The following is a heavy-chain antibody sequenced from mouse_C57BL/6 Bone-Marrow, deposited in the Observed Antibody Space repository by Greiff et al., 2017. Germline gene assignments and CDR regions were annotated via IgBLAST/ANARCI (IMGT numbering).Heavy chain of an antibody. V-gene: IGHV1-64*01. J-gene: IGHJ3*01. Sequence: VQLQQPGAELVKPGASVKLSCKASGYTFTSYWMHWVKQRPGQGLEWIGMIHPNSGSTNYNEKFKSKATLTVDKSSSTAYMQLSSLTAEDSAVYYCARRSSGYWLAYWGQGTLVTVSA. CDR1: GYTFTSYW. D-gene: IGHD3-2*02. CDR2: IHPNSGST. CDR3: ARRSSGYWLAY.